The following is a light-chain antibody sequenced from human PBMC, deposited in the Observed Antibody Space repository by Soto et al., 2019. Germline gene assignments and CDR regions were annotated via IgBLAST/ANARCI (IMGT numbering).Light chain of an antibody. CDR2: GAS. Sequence: EIVLTQSPGTLSLSPGERATLSCRASQSVDSTSLAWYLQKPGLAPRLLIHGASRRATGIPDRFSGSGSGTDFTLTINRLEPEDFAVYFCQQYGDMWTFGQGTKVDIK. V-gene: IGKV3-20*01. CDR3: QQYGDMWT. J-gene: IGKJ1*01. CDR1: QSVDSTS.